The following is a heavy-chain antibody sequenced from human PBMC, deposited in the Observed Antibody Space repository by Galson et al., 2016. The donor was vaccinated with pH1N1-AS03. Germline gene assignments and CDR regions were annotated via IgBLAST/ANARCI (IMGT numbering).Heavy chain of an antibody. J-gene: IGHJ4*02. Sequence: SLRLSCAASGFTFSTYAMSWVRQAPGKGLEWVSSISGADLSTYYADSVKGRFTVSRDNSKNTLYLQMNSLRAEGTAIYYCANPRASGTTMVTRLDYWGQGILVTVSS. CDR1: GFTFSTYA. V-gene: IGHV3-23*01. CDR3: ANPRASGTTMVTRLDY. CDR2: ISGADLST. D-gene: IGHD5-18*01.